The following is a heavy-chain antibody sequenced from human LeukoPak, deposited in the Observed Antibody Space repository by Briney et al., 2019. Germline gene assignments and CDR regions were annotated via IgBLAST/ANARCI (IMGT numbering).Heavy chain of an antibody. J-gene: IGHJ6*02. CDR1: GGSISSGDYY. Sequence: NPSETLSLTCTVSGGSISSGDYYWSWIRQPPGKGLEWIGYIYYSGSTYYNPSLKSRVAISVDTSKNQFSLKLSSVTAADTAVYYCARGNYYDSSGYYYYGMDVWGQGTTVTVSS. D-gene: IGHD3-22*01. CDR2: IYYSGST. V-gene: IGHV4-30-4*01. CDR3: ARGNYYDSSGYYYYGMDV.